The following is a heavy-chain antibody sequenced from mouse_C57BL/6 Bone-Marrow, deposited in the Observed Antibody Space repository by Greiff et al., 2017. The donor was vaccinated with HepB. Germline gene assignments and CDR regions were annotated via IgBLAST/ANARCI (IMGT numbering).Heavy chain of an antibody. D-gene: IGHD2-12*01. CDR3: ARGCYWYWYFDV. Sequence: VQLQQSGPELVKPGASVKISCKASGYTFTDYYMNWVKQSHGKSLEWIGDINPNNGGTSYNQKFKGKATLTVDKSSSTAYMALRSLTSEDSAVYYCARGCYWYWYFDVWGTGTTVTVSS. J-gene: IGHJ1*03. CDR1: GYTFTDYY. CDR2: INPNNGGT. V-gene: IGHV1-26*01.